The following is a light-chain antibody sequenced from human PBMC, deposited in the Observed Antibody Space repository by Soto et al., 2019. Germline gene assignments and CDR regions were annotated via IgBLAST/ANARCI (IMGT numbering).Light chain of an antibody. CDR1: SSNIGAGFD. CDR2: NNN. V-gene: IGLV1-40*01. J-gene: IGLJ7*01. CDR3: QSFDSSLTGSI. Sequence: QSVLTQPPSVSGAPGQRVTISCTGSSSNIGAGFDVHWYQHLPGTAPKLLIYNNNNRPSGVPDRFSASTSAASASLAITGLQAEDEADYYCQSFDSSLTGSIFGGGTQLTVL.